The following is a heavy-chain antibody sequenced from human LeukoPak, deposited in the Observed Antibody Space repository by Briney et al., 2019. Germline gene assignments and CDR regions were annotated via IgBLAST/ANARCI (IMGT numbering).Heavy chain of an antibody. V-gene: IGHV4-59*01. CDR2: IYYTGST. D-gene: IGHD1-14*01. Sequence: SETLSLTCTVSGDSMSTYYWTWIRQPPGKGLEWIGFIYYTGSTNYNPSLKSRVTISVDTSKNQFSLKLSSVTAADTAVYYCAGMRITTPTVRTLDYWGQGTLVTVSS. CDR1: GDSMSTYY. CDR3: AGMRITTPTVRTLDY. J-gene: IGHJ4*02.